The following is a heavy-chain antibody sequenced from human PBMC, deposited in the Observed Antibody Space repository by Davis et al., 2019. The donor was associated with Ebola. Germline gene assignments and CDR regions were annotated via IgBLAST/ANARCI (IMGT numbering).Heavy chain of an antibody. D-gene: IGHD1-26*01. J-gene: IGHJ3*02. Sequence: GESLKISCAASGFTFSTHAMIWVRQAPGKGLEWVSGISGSGASTYYAESVKGRFTISRDNSNNTLYLQMNSLRAEDTALYYCAKDTSNIWFDIWGQGTNVTVSS. CDR1: GFTFSTHA. CDR2: ISGSGAST. CDR3: AKDTSNIWFDI. V-gene: IGHV3-23*01.